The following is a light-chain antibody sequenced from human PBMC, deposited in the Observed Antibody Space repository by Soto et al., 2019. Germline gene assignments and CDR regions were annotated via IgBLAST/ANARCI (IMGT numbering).Light chain of an antibody. CDR3: QHYNSYSEA. Sequence: DIQMTPSPSSLAASVGDRVTITIRASHNINSWLAWYQQKPGKAPKLLIYAASSLQSGVPSRFSGSGSGTEFTLTISSLQPDDFATYYCQHYNSYSEAFGQGTKVDIK. CDR2: AAS. CDR1: HNINSW. V-gene: IGKV1-5*01. J-gene: IGKJ1*01.